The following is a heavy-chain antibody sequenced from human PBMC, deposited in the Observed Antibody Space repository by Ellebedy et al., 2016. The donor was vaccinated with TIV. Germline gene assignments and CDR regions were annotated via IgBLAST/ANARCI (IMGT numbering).Heavy chain of an antibody. D-gene: IGHD2-21*01. V-gene: IGHV3-30*18. Sequence: GESLKISCAASGFTFSSYGMHWVRQAPGKGLEWVAVISYDGSNKYYADSVKGRFTISRDNSKNTLYLQMNSLRAEDTAVYYCAKGYWQIDYYFDYWGQGTLVTVSS. CDR3: AKGYWQIDYYFDY. CDR2: ISYDGSNK. CDR1: GFTFSSYG. J-gene: IGHJ4*02.